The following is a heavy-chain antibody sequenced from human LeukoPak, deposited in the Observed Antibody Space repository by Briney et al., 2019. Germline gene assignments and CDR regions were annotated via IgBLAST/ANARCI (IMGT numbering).Heavy chain of an antibody. Sequence: PGGSLRLSCAASGFTFSNYAMSWARQAPGKGLEWVSAISGSGGSTYYAGSVKGRFTISRDNSKNTLYLQMNSLRAEDTAVYYCTKETIWLPFDYCGQGTLVTVSS. CDR2: ISGSGGST. J-gene: IGHJ4*02. V-gene: IGHV3-23*01. CDR1: GFTFSNYA. D-gene: IGHD5-18*01. CDR3: TKETIWLPFDY.